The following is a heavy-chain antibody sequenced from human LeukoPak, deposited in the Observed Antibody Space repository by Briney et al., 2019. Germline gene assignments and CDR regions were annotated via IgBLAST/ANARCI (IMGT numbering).Heavy chain of an antibody. CDR2: IYYSGST. Sequence: SQTLSLTCTVSGGSISSGDYYWSWIRQPLGKGLEWIGYIYYSGSTYYNPSLKSRVTISVDTSKNQFSLKLSSVTAADTAVYYCARDSTGGPLFDNWGQGTLVTVSS. V-gene: IGHV4-30-4*01. CDR1: GGSISSGDYY. CDR3: ARDSTGGPLFDN. D-gene: IGHD7-27*01. J-gene: IGHJ4*02.